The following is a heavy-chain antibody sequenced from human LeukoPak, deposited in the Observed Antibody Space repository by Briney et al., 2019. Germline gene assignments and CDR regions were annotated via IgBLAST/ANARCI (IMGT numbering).Heavy chain of an antibody. J-gene: IGHJ4*02. Sequence: GGSLRLSCAASGFSFSTYGMHWVRQAPGKGLEWVAFMPYDGSNKYYAGSVKGRFTISRDNSKNTLYLQMNSLRAEDTAVYFCNSIDYWGQGTLVTVSS. CDR1: GFSFSTYG. V-gene: IGHV3-30*02. CDR2: MPYDGSNK. D-gene: IGHD2/OR15-2a*01. CDR3: NSIDY.